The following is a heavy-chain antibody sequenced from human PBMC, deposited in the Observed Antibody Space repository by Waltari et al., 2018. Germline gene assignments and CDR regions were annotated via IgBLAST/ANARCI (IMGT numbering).Heavy chain of an antibody. V-gene: IGHV4-59*01. CDR3: ARGTSSSWYSHYYYYGMDV. J-gene: IGHJ6*02. Sequence: QVQLQESGPGLVKPSETLSLTCTVSGGSISSYYWSWLRQPPGKGLEWIGYIYYSGSTNYNPSLKSRVTISVDTSKNQFSLKLSSVTAADTAVYYCARGTSSSWYSHYYYYGMDVWGQGTTVTVSS. CDR1: GGSISSYY. CDR2: IYYSGST. D-gene: IGHD6-13*01.